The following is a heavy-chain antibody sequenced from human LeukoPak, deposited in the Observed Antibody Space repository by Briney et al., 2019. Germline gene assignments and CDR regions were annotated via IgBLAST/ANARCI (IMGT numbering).Heavy chain of an antibody. CDR3: ARVVVGATTPYYYYYGMDV. V-gene: IGHV1-69*13. D-gene: IGHD1-26*01. J-gene: IGHJ6*02. Sequence: RASVKVSCKASGGTFSIYAISWVRQAPGQGLEWMGGIIPIFGTANYAQKFQGRVTITADESTSTAYMELSSLRSEDTAVYYCARVVVGATTPYYYYYGMDVWGQGTTVTVSS. CDR1: GGTFSIYA. CDR2: IIPIFGTA.